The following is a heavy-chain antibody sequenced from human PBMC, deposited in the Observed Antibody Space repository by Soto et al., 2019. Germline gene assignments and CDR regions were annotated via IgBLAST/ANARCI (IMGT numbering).Heavy chain of an antibody. CDR3: ARDYPPDYYDSSGYYFGGWFDL. Sequence: GASVKVSCKACGYTFTGYYMHWVRQAPGQGLEWMGWINPNSGGTNYAQKFQGRVTMTRDTSISTAYMELSRLRFDDTAVYYCARDYPPDYYDSSGYYFGGWFDLWGQGTLVTVSS. V-gene: IGHV1-2*02. CDR2: INPNSGGT. D-gene: IGHD3-22*01. CDR1: GYTFTGYY. J-gene: IGHJ5*02.